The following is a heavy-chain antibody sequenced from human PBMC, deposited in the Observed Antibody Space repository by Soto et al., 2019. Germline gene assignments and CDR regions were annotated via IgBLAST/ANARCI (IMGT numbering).Heavy chain of an antibody. CDR2: IYYSGST. Sequence: QVQLQESGPGLVKPSDTLTLTCAVSGYSISSRNWWGWIRQPPGKGLEWIGNIYYSGSTYYNPSLKSRVTMSLDTSKNQFSLKLSSVTAVDTAVYYCARFGCSSTSCYYAMDVWGQGTTVTVSS. D-gene: IGHD2-2*01. J-gene: IGHJ6*02. CDR1: GYSISSRNW. CDR3: ARFGCSSTSCYYAMDV. V-gene: IGHV4-28*01.